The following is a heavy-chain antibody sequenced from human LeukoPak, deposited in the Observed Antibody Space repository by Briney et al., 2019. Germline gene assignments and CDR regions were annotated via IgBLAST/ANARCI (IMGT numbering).Heavy chain of an antibody. Sequence: PGGSLRLSCAASGFTFSSYAMSWVRQAPGKGLEWVSAISGSGGSTYYADSVKGRFTISRDNSKNTLYLQMNSLRAEDTAVYYCAKYGYSDYDILTGYYKSRVPDWYFDLWGRGTLVTVSS. D-gene: IGHD3-9*01. CDR1: GFTFSSYA. CDR3: AKYGYSDYDILTGYYKSRVPDWYFDL. CDR2: ISGSGGST. J-gene: IGHJ2*01. V-gene: IGHV3-23*01.